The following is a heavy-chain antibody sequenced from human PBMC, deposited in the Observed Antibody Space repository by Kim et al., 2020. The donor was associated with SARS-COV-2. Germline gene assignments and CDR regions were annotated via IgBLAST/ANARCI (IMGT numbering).Heavy chain of an antibody. V-gene: IGHV3-53*01. D-gene: IGHD3-16*01. CDR2: IYISGST. J-gene: IGHJ4*02. CDR1: GFIVSSNY. CDR3: VARSLG. Sequence: GGSLRLSCAASGFIVSSNYMSWVRQAPGKGLEWVSVIYISGSTYYADSVKGRFTISRDNSKNTLYLQMNSLRAEDTAVYYCVARSLGWGQGTLVTVSS.